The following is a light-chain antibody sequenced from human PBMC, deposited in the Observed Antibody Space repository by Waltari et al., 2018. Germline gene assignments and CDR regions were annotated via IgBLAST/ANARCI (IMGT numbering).Light chain of an antibody. J-gene: IGKJ1*01. CDR1: PSLLHRNGNNY. Sequence: DIVVTQSPLSLPVTPGEPASISCRSSPSLLHRNGNNYLYWYLQKPGQSRQLLILFGADRDSWGSYRFSGSGSGTDFTLRISRVEAEDVGVYYCMQSLQTLWTFGQGTKVEI. CDR2: FGA. CDR3: MQSLQTLWT. V-gene: IGKV2-28*01.